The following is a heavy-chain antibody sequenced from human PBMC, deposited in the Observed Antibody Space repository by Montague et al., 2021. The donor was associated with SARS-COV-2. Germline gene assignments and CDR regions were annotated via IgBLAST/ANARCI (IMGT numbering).Heavy chain of an antibody. V-gene: IGHV4-59*01. Sequence: SETLSLTCTVSGGSISSYYWSWIRQPPGRGLQWIGYISYSGSTNYNPSLKSRVTISVDTSKNHFTLRLSSVTAADMAVYYCASPGGYCTGGSCYYAYWGQGTLVTVSS. CDR3: ASPGGYCTGGSCYYAY. CDR2: ISYSGST. D-gene: IGHD2-15*01. CDR1: GGSISSYY. J-gene: IGHJ4*02.